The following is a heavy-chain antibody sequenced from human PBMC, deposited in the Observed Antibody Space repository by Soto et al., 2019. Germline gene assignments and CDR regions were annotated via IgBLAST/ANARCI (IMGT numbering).Heavy chain of an antibody. CDR2: ISYDGSNK. CDR1: GFTFSSYA. D-gene: IGHD2-21*02. V-gene: IGHV3-30-3*01. J-gene: IGHJ6*02. Sequence: QVQLVESGGGVVQPGRSLRLSCAASGFTFSSYAMHWVRQAPGKGLEWVAVISYDGSNKYYADSVKGRFTISRDNSKNTLYLQMNSLRAEDTAVYYCARAGGVTATHYYYYYGMDVWGQGTTVTVSS. CDR3: ARAGGVTATHYYYYYGMDV.